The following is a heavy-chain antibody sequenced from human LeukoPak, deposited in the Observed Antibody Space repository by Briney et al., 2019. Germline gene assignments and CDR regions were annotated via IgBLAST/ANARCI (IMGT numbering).Heavy chain of an antibody. CDR1: GFTFSSYS. CDR2: ISSSSSYI. D-gene: IGHD3-10*01. V-gene: IGHV3-21*01. CDR3: ARDLSDMVRGVVDY. Sequence: GGSLRLSCAASGFTFSSYSMNWVRQAPGKWLEWVSSISSSSSYIFYADSVKGLFTISRDNAKNSLYLQMNSLRAEDTAVYYCARDLSDMVRGVVDYWGQGTLVTVSS. J-gene: IGHJ4*02.